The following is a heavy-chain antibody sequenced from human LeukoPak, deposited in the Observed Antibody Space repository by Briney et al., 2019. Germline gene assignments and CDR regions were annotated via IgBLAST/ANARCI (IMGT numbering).Heavy chain of an antibody. Sequence: SETLSLTCAVYGGSFSSYYWTWIRQPPGKGLEWIGETTHSGSTNYKPSLKGRVTISVDASKNQFSLSLSSVIAADTAVYYCARVTSSLYYGMDVWGQGTTVTVSS. CDR1: GGSFSSYY. CDR3: ARVTSSLYYGMDV. V-gene: IGHV4-34*01. D-gene: IGHD6-6*01. CDR2: TTHSGST. J-gene: IGHJ6*02.